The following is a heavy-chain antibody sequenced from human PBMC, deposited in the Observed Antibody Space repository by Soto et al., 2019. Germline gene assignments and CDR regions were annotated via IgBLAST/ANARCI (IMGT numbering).Heavy chain of an antibody. CDR1: GGSISSGGYY. V-gene: IGHV4-31*03. CDR3: ARRNYYYYYMDV. J-gene: IGHJ6*03. CDR2: IYYSGST. Sequence: PSETLSLTCTVSGGSISSGGYYWSWIRQHPGKGLEWIGYIYYSGSTYYNPSLKSRVTISVDTSNNQFSLKLASVTAADTAVYYCARRNYYYYYMDVWGRGTTVTVSS.